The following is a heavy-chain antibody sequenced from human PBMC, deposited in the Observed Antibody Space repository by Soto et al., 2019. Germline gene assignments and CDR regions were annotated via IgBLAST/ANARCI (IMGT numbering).Heavy chain of an antibody. CDR2: INHSGTT. CDR3: ARADRPLVTSYGLDV. V-gene: IGHV4-34*01. D-gene: IGHD2-21*02. J-gene: IGHJ6*02. CDR1: GGSFSGFY. Sequence: PSETLSLTCAVSGGSFSGFYWTWIRQPPGEGLEWIGEINHSGTTNFNPSLRSCLTISLDSSKKHFSLKLPSMTAADAAVYYCARADRPLVTSYGLDVWGQGTTVTVSS.